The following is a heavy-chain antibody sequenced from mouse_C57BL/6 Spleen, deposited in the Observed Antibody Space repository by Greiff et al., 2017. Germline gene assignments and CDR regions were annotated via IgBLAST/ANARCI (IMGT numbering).Heavy chain of an antibody. CDR3: AYGSRDWYFDV. CDR1: GYTFTSYW. V-gene: IGHV1-69*01. J-gene: IGHJ1*03. CDR2: IDPSDSYT. D-gene: IGHD1-1*01. Sequence: QVQLQQPGAELVMPGASVKLSCKASGYTFTSYWMHWVKQRPGQGLEWIGEIDPSDSYTNYNQKFKGKSTLTVDKSSSTAYRQLSSLTSEDSAVYYCAYGSRDWYFDVWGTGTTVTVSS.